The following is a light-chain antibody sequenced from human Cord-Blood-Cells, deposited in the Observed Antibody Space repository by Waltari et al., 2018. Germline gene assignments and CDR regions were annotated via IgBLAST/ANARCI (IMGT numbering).Light chain of an antibody. Sequence: QSALTQPASVSGYPGQPITISCTGTSSDVGGSTHVSWYQQHPGKAPKLMIYDVSNRPSWVSNRFSGSKSGNTASLTISGLQAEDEADYYCSSYTSSSTVFGGGTKLTVL. J-gene: IGLJ2*01. CDR2: DVS. CDR1: SSDVGGSTH. CDR3: SSYTSSSTV. V-gene: IGLV2-14*01.